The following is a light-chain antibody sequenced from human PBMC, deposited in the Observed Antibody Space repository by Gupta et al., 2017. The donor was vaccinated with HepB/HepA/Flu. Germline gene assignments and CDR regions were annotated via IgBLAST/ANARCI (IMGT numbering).Light chain of an antibody. CDR1: SSNIGSNT. J-gene: IGLJ1*01. V-gene: IGLV1-44*01. CDR3: VAWDDSLNGYV. Sequence: QSVLTQPPSASGTPGQRVTISCSGSSSNIGSNTVNWYQQPPGTAPKLLIYNNNQRPSGVPDRFSGSKSGTSASLAIGGLQSEDEADYYCVAWDDSLNGYVFGTGTKVTVL. CDR2: NNN.